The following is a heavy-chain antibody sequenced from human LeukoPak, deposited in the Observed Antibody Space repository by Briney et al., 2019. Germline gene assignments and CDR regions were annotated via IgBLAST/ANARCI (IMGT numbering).Heavy chain of an antibody. Sequence: GGSLRLSCVASGLTFADAWMNWVRQAPGKGLEWVSAIINSGGTTYYADSVKGRFTISRDNSKNTLYLQMNSLRAEDTAVYYCAKDGYGYKDYWGQGTLVTVSS. D-gene: IGHD5-18*01. J-gene: IGHJ4*02. V-gene: IGHV3-23*01. CDR2: IINSGGTT. CDR3: AKDGYGYKDY. CDR1: GLTFADAW.